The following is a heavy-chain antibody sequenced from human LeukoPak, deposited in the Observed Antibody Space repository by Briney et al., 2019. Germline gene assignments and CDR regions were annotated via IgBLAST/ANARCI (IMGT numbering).Heavy chain of an antibody. CDR1: GFTFSNAW. CDR2: IKSKTDGGTK. D-gene: IGHD2/OR15-2a*01. CDR3: AADFYPRSD. V-gene: IGHV3-15*01. J-gene: IGHJ4*02. Sequence: GGSLRLSCAASGFTFSNAWMNWIRQAPEKGLEWVGRIKSKTDGGTKDYATPVTGRFTISRDDSKNTLYMQMNSLKTEDTAVYDFAADFYPRSDWGQGTLVTVSS.